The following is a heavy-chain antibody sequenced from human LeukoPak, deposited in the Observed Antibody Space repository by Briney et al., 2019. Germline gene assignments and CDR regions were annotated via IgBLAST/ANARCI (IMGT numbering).Heavy chain of an antibody. CDR2: IYYSGST. D-gene: IGHD3-10*01. CDR1: GGSISSYY. J-gene: IGHJ6*03. V-gene: IGHV4-59*12. Sequence: SETLSLTCTVSGGSISSYYWSWIRQPPGKGLEWIGYIYYSGSTNYNPSLKSRVTISVDKSKNQFSLKLSSVTAADTAVYYCARDLPYGSGSYYLPGYMDVWGKGTTVTVSS. CDR3: ARDLPYGSGSYYLPGYMDV.